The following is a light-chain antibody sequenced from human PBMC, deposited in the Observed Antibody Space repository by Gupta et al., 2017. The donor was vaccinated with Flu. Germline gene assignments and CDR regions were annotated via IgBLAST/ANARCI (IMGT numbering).Light chain of an antibody. CDR3: CSYAGSSTFWV. Sequence: QSARTQPASVSGSPGQSLTISCPGTSSDVGSYNLVSWYQQHPGKAPKLMIYEGSKRPSGVSNRFSGSKSGNTASLTISGLQAEDEADYYCCSYAGSSTFWVFGGGTKLTVL. J-gene: IGLJ3*02. V-gene: IGLV2-23*01. CDR2: EGS. CDR1: SSDVGSYNL.